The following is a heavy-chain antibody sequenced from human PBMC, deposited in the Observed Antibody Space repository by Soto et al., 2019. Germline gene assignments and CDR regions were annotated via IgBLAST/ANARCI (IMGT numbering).Heavy chain of an antibody. J-gene: IGHJ4*02. CDR3: AKDSRRITMVRGVDY. D-gene: IGHD3-10*01. Sequence: GGSLRLSCAASGFTFSSYGMHWVRQAPGKGLEWVAVISYDGSNKYYADSVKGRFTISRDNSKNTLYLQMNSLRAEDTAVYYCAKDSRRITMVRGVDYWGQGTLVTVSS. CDR1: GFTFSSYG. CDR2: ISYDGSNK. V-gene: IGHV3-30*18.